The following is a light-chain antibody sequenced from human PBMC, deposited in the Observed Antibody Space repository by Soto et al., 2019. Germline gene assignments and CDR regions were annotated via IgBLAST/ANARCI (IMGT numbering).Light chain of an antibody. CDR1: QSVNSF. CDR2: DAS. CDR3: QQRSNWPST. Sequence: EIVLTQSPATLSLSPGERATLSCRASQSVNSFLAWYQQKPGQPPRLLIYDASNRATGIPARFSGSGSGRDFTLTISSLEPEDFAVYYCQQRSNWPSTFGGGTKVGIK. J-gene: IGKJ4*01. V-gene: IGKV3-11*02.